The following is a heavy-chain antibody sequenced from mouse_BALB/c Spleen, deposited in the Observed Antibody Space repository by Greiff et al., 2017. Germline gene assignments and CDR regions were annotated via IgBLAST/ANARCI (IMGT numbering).Heavy chain of an antibody. J-gene: IGHJ3*01. CDR1: GYAFTNYL. CDR2: INPGSGGT. V-gene: IGHV1-54*01. CDR3: ARSGGKGSWFAY. D-gene: IGHD3-3*01. Sequence: VQVVESGAELVRPGTSVKVSCKASGYAFTNYLIEWVKQRPGQGLEWIGVINPGSGGTNYNEKFKGKATLTADKSSSTAYMQLSSLTSDDSAVYFCARSGGKGSWFAYWGQGTLVTVSA.